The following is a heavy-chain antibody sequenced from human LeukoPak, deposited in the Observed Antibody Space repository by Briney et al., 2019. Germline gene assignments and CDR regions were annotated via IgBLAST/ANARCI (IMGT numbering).Heavy chain of an antibody. CDR2: IYPDDSDI. CDR1: GSKFTSYW. V-gene: IGHV5-51*01. J-gene: IGHJ4*02. CDR3: ARHPYYVVAGYYLVC. Sequence: GASLQISCQASGSKFTSYWIGCGRQLPGKGPGWMCIIYPDDSDIRYWPYFQGQVTIAADKSLGTAYLQWSSLKASDSAMYYCARHPYYVVAGYYLVCRGQGSLVSV. D-gene: IGHD3-16*01.